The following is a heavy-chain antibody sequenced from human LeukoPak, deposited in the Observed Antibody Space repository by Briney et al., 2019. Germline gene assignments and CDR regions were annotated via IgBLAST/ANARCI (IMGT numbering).Heavy chain of an antibody. CDR1: GGSISSSNW. V-gene: IGHV4-4*02. CDR3: ARLPGYSSSWDAYFDY. Sequence: SETLSLTCAVSGGSISSSNWWSWIRQPPGKGLEWIGEIYHSGSTNYNPSLKSRVTISVDKSKNQFSLKLSSVTAADTAVYYCARLPGYSSSWDAYFDYWGQGTLVTVSS. D-gene: IGHD6-13*01. J-gene: IGHJ4*02. CDR2: IYHSGST.